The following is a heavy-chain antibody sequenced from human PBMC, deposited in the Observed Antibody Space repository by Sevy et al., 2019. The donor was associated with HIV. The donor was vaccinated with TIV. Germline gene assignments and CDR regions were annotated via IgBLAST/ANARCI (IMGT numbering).Heavy chain of an antibody. CDR3: ARDGGDGYKHYYYGMDV. J-gene: IGHJ6*02. Sequence: GGSLRLSCAASGFTVSSNYMSWVRQAPGKGLEWVSVIYSGGSTYYADSVKGRFTISRDNSKNTLYLQMNSLRAEDTAVYYCARDGGDGYKHYYYGMDVWGQGTTVTVPS. D-gene: IGHD2-21*01. V-gene: IGHV3-53*01. CDR2: IYSGGST. CDR1: GFTVSSNY.